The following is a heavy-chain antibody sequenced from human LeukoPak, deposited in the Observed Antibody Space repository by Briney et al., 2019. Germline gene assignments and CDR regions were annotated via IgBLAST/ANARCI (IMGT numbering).Heavy chain of an antibody. CDR1: GFTFSSYA. CDR2: IGAGGTFT. Sequence: GGSLRLSCTASGFTFSSYAMNWVRQAPGKGLEWVSGIGAGGTFTYYADSVKGRFTISRDNSRNTLYLQMNSLRADDTAVYYCAKGRSSTSSARADYFDYWGQGTLVTVSS. V-gene: IGHV3-23*01. D-gene: IGHD2-2*01. CDR3: AKGRSSTSSARADYFDY. J-gene: IGHJ4*02.